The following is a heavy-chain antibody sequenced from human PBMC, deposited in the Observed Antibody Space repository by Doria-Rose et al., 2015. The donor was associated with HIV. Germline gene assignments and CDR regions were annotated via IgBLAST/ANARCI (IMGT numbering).Heavy chain of an antibody. Sequence: QVQLVQSGPGLVQPSETLSLTCSVSGASVSSRGYYWNWIRQVPGKGLESLGYTYYTGTSDYSPSLKSRLNMAVDTSKNQFSLKLSFVTVADTAVYYCARMGSYRELDYWGQGALVIVSA. CDR3: ARMGSYRELDY. V-gene: IGHV4-31*03. CDR2: TYYTGTS. CDR1: GASVSSRGYY. D-gene: IGHD3-3*01. J-gene: IGHJ4*02.